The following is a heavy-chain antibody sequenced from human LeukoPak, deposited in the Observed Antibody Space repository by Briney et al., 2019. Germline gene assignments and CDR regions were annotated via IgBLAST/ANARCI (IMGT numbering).Heavy chain of an antibody. CDR2: IKRDGSEK. D-gene: IGHD6-19*01. CDR1: GFTFSSYW. V-gene: IGHV3-7*01. CDR3: ARAFYGSGWSHFDY. J-gene: IGHJ4*02. Sequence: PGGSLRLSCAASGFTFSSYWMSWVRQAPGKGLEWVANIKRDGSEKYYVDSVKGRFTISRDNAKNSLYLQMNSLRAEDTAVYYCARAFYGSGWSHFDYWGQGTLVTVSS.